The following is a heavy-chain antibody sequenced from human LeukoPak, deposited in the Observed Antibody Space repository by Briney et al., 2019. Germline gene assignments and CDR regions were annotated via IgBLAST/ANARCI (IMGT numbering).Heavy chain of an antibody. Sequence: SETLSLTCAVSGGSISSSNWWSWVRQPPGKGLEWIGEIYHSGSTNYNPSLKSRVTISVDTSKNQFSLKLSSVTAADTAVYYCARLRYCSGGSCYPKYYFDYWGQGTLVTVSS. CDR2: IYHSGST. D-gene: IGHD2-15*01. CDR1: GGSISSSNW. J-gene: IGHJ4*02. V-gene: IGHV4-4*02. CDR3: ARLRYCSGGSCYPKYYFDY.